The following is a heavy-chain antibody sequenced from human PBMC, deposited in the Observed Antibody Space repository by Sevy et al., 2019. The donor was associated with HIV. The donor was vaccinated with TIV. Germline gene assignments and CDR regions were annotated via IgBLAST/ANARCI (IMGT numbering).Heavy chain of an antibody. CDR2: ISSSGTTI. J-gene: IGHJ5*02. CDR1: GFTFSSYE. Sequence: GGSLRLSCAASGFTFSSYEMTWVRQAPGKGLEWVSSISSSGTTIYYGDSVEGRFTISRDNPKNSLYLQMNSLRAEDTAVYYCARKRGAYDIGFAPWGQGTLVTVSS. CDR3: ARKRGAYDIGFAP. V-gene: IGHV3-48*03. D-gene: IGHD3-22*01.